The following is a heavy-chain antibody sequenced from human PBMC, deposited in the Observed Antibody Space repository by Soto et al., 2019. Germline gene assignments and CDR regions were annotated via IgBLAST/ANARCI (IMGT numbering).Heavy chain of an antibody. CDR1: GYNFARYW. Sequence: PGESLKISCKASGYNFARYWIGWVRQMPGKGLEWMGIIYPGDSDTRYSPSFQGQVTISADKSISTAYLQWSSLKASDTAMYYCARHEGYYGSPAAGLFDYWGQGTLVTVSS. D-gene: IGHD3-10*01. CDR2: IYPGDSDT. V-gene: IGHV5-51*01. J-gene: IGHJ4*02. CDR3: ARHEGYYGSPAAGLFDY.